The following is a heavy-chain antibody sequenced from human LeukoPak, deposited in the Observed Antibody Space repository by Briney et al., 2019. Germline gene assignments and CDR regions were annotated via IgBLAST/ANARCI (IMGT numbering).Heavy chain of an antibody. V-gene: IGHV1-69*04. Sequence: SVKVSCKASGGTFSSYAISWVRQAPGQGLEWMGRIIPILGIANYAQKFQGRVTITADKSTGTAYMELSSLRSEDTAVYYCARQLTTHGDYADYWGQGTLVTVSS. D-gene: IGHD1-1*01. CDR3: ARQLTTHGDYADY. CDR2: IIPILGIA. CDR1: GGTFSSYA. J-gene: IGHJ4*02.